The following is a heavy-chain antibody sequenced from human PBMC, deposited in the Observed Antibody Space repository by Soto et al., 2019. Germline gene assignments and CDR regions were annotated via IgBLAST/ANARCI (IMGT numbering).Heavy chain of an antibody. V-gene: IGHV3-15*01. J-gene: IGHJ6*02. D-gene: IGHD4-4*01. CDR1: GFTFSNAW. CDR3: TTDLTAVTTYYYYYYGMDV. CDR2: IKSKTDGGTT. Sequence: GGSLRLSCAASGFTFSNAWMSWVRQAPGKGLEWVGRIKSKTDGGTTDYAAPVKGRFTISRDDSKNTLYLQMNSLKTEDTAVYYCTTDLTAVTTYYYYYYGMDVWGQGTTVTVSS.